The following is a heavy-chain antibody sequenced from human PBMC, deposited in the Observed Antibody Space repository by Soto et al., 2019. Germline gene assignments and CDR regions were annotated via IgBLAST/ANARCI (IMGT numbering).Heavy chain of an antibody. J-gene: IGHJ4*02. Sequence: PGGSLSLSCAASGFSVSDYPMSWVRQAPGKGLERVSHITRGIDRTYYADSVKGRFTISRDNSKNTLDLQLDSLRVEDTAIYFCARGEYSGSYYRFWGQGTLVTVSS. D-gene: IGHD3-10*01. CDR2: ITRGIDRT. CDR1: GFSVSDYP. CDR3: ARGEYSGSYYRF. V-gene: IGHV3-23*01.